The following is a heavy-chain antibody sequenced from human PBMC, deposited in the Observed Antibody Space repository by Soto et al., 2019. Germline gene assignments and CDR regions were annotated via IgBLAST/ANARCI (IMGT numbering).Heavy chain of an antibody. J-gene: IGHJ4*02. CDR3: AHFFAGGTPDYFDY. D-gene: IGHD2-15*01. CDR1: GFSLSTSGVG. V-gene: IGHV2-5*02. Sequence: QITLKESGPTLVKPTQTLTLTCTFSGFSLSTSGVGVGWIRQPPGKALEWLALIYWDDDKRYSPSLKSRLTITKDPSKNQVVLTMTNIDPVDTATYYCAHFFAGGTPDYFDYWGQGTLVTVSS. CDR2: IYWDDDK.